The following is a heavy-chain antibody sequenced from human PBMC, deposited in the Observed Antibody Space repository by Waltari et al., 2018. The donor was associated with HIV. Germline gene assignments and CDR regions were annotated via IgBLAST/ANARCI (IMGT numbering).Heavy chain of an antibody. CDR3: ARRRIGAYMDV. V-gene: IGHV4-34*01. Sequence: QVQLQQWGAGLLKPSETQSLTCAVHGGSFSAYYWSWIRQPPGKGLEGIGEIKHSGSTNYNPSLKSRVNISVDASKNQFSLSLTSVTAADTTVYYCARRRIGAYMDVWGQGTTVTVSS. CDR1: GGSFSAYY. D-gene: IGHD6-6*01. J-gene: IGHJ6*02. CDR2: IKHSGST.